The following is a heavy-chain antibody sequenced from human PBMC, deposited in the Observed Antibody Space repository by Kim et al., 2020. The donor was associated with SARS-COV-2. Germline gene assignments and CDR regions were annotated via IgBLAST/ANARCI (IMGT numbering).Heavy chain of an antibody. D-gene: IGHD3-3*01. J-gene: IGHJ5*02. CDR3: ARDHYDFWSGESWFDP. Sequence: GGSLRLSCAASGFTFSSYGMHWVRQAPGKGLEWVAVIWYDGSNKYYADSVKGRCTISRDNSKNTLYLQMNSLRAEDTAVYYCARDHYDFWSGESWFDPWGQGTLVTVSS. V-gene: IGHV3-33*01. CDR2: IWYDGSNK. CDR1: GFTFSSYG.